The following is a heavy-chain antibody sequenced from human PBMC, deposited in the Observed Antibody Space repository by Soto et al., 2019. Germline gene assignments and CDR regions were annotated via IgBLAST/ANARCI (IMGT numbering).Heavy chain of an antibody. Sequence: QVQLVESGGGVVQPGRSLRLSCAASGFNFKNYAMHWVRQAPGKGLEWVAVITYDGGNKYYADSLKGRFTISRDNSKNTLFLQMDSLRAEDTAVYYCAKRPDAEYSSTWYSMDYLGQGTLVTVSS. D-gene: IGHD6-13*01. CDR1: GFNFKNYA. CDR2: ITYDGGNK. J-gene: IGHJ4*02. V-gene: IGHV3-30*18. CDR3: AKRPDAEYSSTWYSMDY.